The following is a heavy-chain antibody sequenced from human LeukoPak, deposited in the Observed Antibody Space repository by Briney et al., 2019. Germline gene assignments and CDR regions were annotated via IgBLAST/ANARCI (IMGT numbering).Heavy chain of an antibody. CDR3: ARTYDSSGYYYPNWFDP. D-gene: IGHD3-22*01. V-gene: IGHV4-4*07. Sequence: GSLRLSCAASGFTFSSYWMSWIRQLAGKGLEWIGRIYTSGSTNYNPSLKSRVTMSVDTSKNQFSLKLSSVTAADTAVYYCARTYDSSGYYYPNWFDPWGQGTLVTVSS. J-gene: IGHJ5*02. CDR2: IYTSGST. CDR1: GFTFSSYW.